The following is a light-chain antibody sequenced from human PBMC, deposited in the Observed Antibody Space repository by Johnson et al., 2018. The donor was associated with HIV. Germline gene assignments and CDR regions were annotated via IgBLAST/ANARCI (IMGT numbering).Light chain of an antibody. V-gene: IGLV1-51*01. CDR1: SSNIGNNY. CDR3: GTWDSSLSAYV. CDR2: DNN. Sequence: QSVLTQPPSVSAAPGQKVTISCSGSSSNIGNNYVSWYQQLPGTAPKLLIYDNNQRPSGIPDRFSFSKSGTSATLGITGLQTGDEADYYCGTWDSSLSAYVFGTGTKVTGL. J-gene: IGLJ1*01.